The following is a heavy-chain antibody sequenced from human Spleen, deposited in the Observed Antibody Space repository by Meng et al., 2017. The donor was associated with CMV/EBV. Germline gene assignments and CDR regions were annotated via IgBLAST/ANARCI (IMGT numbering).Heavy chain of an antibody. D-gene: IGHD5-18*01. CDR2: ISGSGDIT. CDR1: GFTFSSYA. J-gene: IGHJ4*02. V-gene: IGHV3-23*01. CDR3: ARSSPVDTVLDY. Sequence: GESLKISCAASGFTFSSYAMSWVRQAPGKGLEWVSAISGSGDITYYADSVKGRFTISRDNSKNTLYLQMNSQRAEDTAVYYCARSSPVDTVLDYWGQGTLVTVSS.